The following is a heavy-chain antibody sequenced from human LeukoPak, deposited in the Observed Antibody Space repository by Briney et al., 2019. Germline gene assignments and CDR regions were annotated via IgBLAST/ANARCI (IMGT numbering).Heavy chain of an antibody. CDR3: ARDPTHYYDILTGYLMD. V-gene: IGHV3-30-3*01. CDR2: ISYDGSNK. J-gene: IGHJ4*02. CDR1: GFTFSSYA. D-gene: IGHD3-9*01. Sequence: PGGSPRLSCAASGFTFSSYAMHWVRQAPGKGLEWVAVISYDGSNKYYADSVKGRFTISRDNSKNTLYLQMNSLRAEDTAVYYCARDPTHYYDILTGYLMDWGQGTLVTVSS.